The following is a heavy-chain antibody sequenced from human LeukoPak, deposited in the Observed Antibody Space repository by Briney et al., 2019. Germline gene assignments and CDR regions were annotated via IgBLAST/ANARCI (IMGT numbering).Heavy chain of an antibody. CDR2: INHSGST. CDR3: ARGLSMTTVTPFDY. Sequence: SETLSLTCAVSGPGSFIGYYWSWIRQPPGKGLEWIGEINHSGSTNYNPSLKSRVTISVDTSKNQFSLKLSSVTAADTAVYYCARGLSMTTVTPFDYRGQGTLVTVSS. J-gene: IGHJ4*02. CDR1: GPGSFIGYY. D-gene: IGHD4-17*01. V-gene: IGHV4-34*01.